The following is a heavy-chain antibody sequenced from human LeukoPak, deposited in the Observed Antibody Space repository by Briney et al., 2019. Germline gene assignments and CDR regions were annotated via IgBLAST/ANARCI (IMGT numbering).Heavy chain of an antibody. D-gene: IGHD5-24*01. CDR2: INHSGST. CDR1: GGSFSGYY. CDR3: ARAGYNASDY. Sequence: PSETLSLTCAVYGGSFSGYYWSWIRQPPGKGLEWIGEINHSGSTNYNPSLKSRVTISVDTSKNQISLKLSSVTAADTAVYYCARAGYNASDYWGQGTLVTVSS. V-gene: IGHV4-34*01. J-gene: IGHJ4*02.